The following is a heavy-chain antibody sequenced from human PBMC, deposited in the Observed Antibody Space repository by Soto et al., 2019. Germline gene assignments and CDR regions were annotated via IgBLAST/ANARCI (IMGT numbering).Heavy chain of an antibody. V-gene: IGHV3-23*01. CDR1: GFTFSSYA. CDR3: AKDLPLSYGDLSDARDY. CDR2: ISGSGGST. J-gene: IGHJ4*02. Sequence: GGSLRLSCAASGFTFSSYAMSWVRQAPGKGLEWVSAISGSGGSTYYADSVKGRFTISRDNSKNTLYLQMNSLRAEDTAVYYCAKDLPLSYGDLSDARDYRGQGTLVTVSS. D-gene: IGHD4-17*01.